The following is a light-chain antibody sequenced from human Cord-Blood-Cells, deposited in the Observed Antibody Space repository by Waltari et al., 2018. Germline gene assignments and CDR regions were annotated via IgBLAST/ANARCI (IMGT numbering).Light chain of an antibody. J-gene: IGKJ4*01. CDR2: WAS. Sequence: DIVMTQSPDSLAVSLGERATINCKSSQSVLYSSKNKNYLALYQQKPGQPPKLLIYWASTRESGVPDRFSGSGSWTDFTLTISSLQAEDVAVYYCQQYYSTPLTFGGGTKVEIK. V-gene: IGKV4-1*01. CDR3: QQYYSTPLT. CDR1: QSVLYSSKNKNY.